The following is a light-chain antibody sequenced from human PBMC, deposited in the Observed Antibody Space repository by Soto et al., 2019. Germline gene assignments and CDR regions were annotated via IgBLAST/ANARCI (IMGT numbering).Light chain of an antibody. CDR2: GAS. J-gene: IGKJ2*01. V-gene: IGKV3-20*01. Sequence: ETVLTQSPGTLSWSPGERATLSCRASQSVASRYLAWYQQKPGQAPRLLIYGASNRATGLPESFSGSGSGTGFTLTISRLEPEDYAVYYCQQYITSPPMYTFGQGTKLEIK. CDR1: QSVASRY. CDR3: QQYITSPPMYT.